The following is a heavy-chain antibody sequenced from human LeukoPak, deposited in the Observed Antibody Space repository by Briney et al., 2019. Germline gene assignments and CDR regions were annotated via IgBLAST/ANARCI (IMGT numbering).Heavy chain of an antibody. CDR2: ISSSGSTI. CDR1: GFTFSDYY. CDR3: ARDRVPYYDFWSGFQ. V-gene: IGHV3-11*01. J-gene: IGHJ4*02. D-gene: IGHD3-3*01. Sequence: GGSLRLSCAASGFTFSDYYMSWIRQAPGKGLEWVSYISSSGSTIYYADSVKGRSTISRDNAKNSLYLQMNSLRAEDTAVYYCARDRVPYYDFWSGFQGGQGTLVTVSS.